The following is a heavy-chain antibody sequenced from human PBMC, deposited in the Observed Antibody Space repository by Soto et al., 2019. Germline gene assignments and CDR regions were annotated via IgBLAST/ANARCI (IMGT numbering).Heavy chain of an antibody. D-gene: IGHD4-17*01. J-gene: IGHJ4*02. CDR3: ARGREYGDYAFDY. V-gene: IGHV1-69*02. CDR2: IIPILGIA. Sequence: GASVKVSCKASGGTFSSYTISWVRQAPGQGLEWMGRIIPILGIANYAQKFQGRVTITADKSTSTAYMELSSLRSEDTAVYYCARGREYGDYAFDYWGQGNLVTVSS. CDR1: GGTFSSYT.